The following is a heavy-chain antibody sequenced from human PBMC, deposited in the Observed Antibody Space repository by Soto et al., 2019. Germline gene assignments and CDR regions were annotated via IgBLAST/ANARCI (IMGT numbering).Heavy chain of an antibody. V-gene: IGHV1-18*01. Sequence: ASVKVSCKASGYTFTSYGISWVRQAPGQGLEWMGWISAYNGNTNYAQKLQGRVTMTTDTSTSTAYMELRSLRSDDTAVCYCARCDYYLYYFDYWGQGTLVTVSS. J-gene: IGHJ4*02. CDR2: ISAYNGNT. D-gene: IGHD3-22*01. CDR3: ARCDYYLYYFDY. CDR1: GYTFTSYG.